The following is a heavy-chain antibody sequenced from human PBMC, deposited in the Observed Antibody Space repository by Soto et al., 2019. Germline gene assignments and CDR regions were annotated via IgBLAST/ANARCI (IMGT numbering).Heavy chain of an antibody. CDR3: AKLTMIVYGAFDI. J-gene: IGHJ3*02. CDR1: GFTFSSYA. V-gene: IGHV3-23*01. D-gene: IGHD3-22*01. Sequence: QPGGSLRLSCAASGFTFSSYAMSWVRQAPGKGLEWVSAISGSGGSTYYADSVKGRFTISRDNSKNTLYLQMNSLGAEDTAVYYCAKLTMIVYGAFDIWGQGTMVTVSS. CDR2: ISGSGGST.